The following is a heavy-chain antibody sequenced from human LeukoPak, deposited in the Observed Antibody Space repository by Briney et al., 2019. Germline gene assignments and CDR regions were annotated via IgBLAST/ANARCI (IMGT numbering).Heavy chain of an antibody. CDR1: GGSITSSTYY. V-gene: IGHV4-39*07. CDR3: AREEGSSAPFDY. J-gene: IGHJ4*02. Sequence: SETLSLTCTVSGGSITSSTYYWGWIRQPPGKGLEWIGSIYYSGSTYYNPSLKSRVTISVDTSKNQFSLKLSSVTAADTAVYYCAREEGSSAPFDYWGQGTLVTVSS. CDR2: IYYSGST. D-gene: IGHD6-6*01.